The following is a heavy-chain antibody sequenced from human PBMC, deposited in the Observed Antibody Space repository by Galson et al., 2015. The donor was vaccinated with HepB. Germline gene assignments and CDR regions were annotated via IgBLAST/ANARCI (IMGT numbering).Heavy chain of an antibody. CDR3: AKVSSSSWYFYYYGMDV. Sequence: SLRLSCAASGFTFSSYAMSWVRQAPGKGLEWVSAISGSGGSTYYADSVKGRFTISRDNSKNTLYLQMNSLRAEDTAVYYCAKVSSSSWYFYYYGMDVWGQGTTATVSS. V-gene: IGHV3-23*01. D-gene: IGHD6-13*01. J-gene: IGHJ6*02. CDR2: ISGSGGST. CDR1: GFTFSSYA.